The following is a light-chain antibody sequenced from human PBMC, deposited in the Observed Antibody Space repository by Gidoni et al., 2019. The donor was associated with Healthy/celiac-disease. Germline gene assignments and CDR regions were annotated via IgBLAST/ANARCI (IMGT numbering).Light chain of an antibody. J-gene: IGLJ2*01. CDR1: SSNIGSNS. CDR2: NNN. Sequence: QSVLTQPPSASGTPGQRVTISCSGSSSNIGSNSVNWYQQLPATAPKLLMYNNNQRPSGVPDRFSGSKSGTSASLAISGLQSEDEADYYCAAWDDSLSVVFGGGTKLTVL. V-gene: IGLV1-44*01. CDR3: AAWDDSLSVV.